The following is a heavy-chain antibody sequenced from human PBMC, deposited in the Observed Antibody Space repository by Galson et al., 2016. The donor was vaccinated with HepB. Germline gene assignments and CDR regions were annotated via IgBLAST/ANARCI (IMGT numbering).Heavy chain of an antibody. V-gene: IGHV3-21*01. CDR1: GFSFSSYT. CDR2: ISSSATYK. J-gene: IGHJ6*02. D-gene: IGHD5-18*01. CDR3: ARDLDTVTSTLPGGDYYFPLDV. Sequence: SLRLSCAASGFSFSSYTMNWVRQAPGKGLEWVASISSSATYKHYADSVEGRFTISRDNAKNSLFLQMTSLRVEDTAVFYCARDLDTVTSTLPGGDYYFPLDVWGQGTTVTVSS.